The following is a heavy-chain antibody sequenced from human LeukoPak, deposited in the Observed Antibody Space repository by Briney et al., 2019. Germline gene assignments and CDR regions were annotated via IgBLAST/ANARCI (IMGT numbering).Heavy chain of an antibody. D-gene: IGHD1-26*01. CDR2: IYYSGST. CDR3: ARGTVTGGSYFDFDN. J-gene: IGHJ4*02. Sequence: SETLSLTCTVSGGSISSYYWSWIRQPPGKGLEWIGYIYYSGSTNYNPSLKSRVTISVDTSKNQFSLKLSSVTAADTAVYYCARGTVTGGSYFDFDNWGQGTLVTVSS. CDR1: GGSISSYY. V-gene: IGHV4-59*01.